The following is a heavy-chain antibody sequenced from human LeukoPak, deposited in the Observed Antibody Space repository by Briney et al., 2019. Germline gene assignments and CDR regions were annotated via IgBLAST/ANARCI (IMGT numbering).Heavy chain of an antibody. CDR3: ARSYDFWSGYYLSGHYYYMDV. J-gene: IGHJ6*03. CDR1: GGSFSGYY. Sequence: SETLSLTCAVYGGSFSGYYWSWIRQPPGKGLEWIGEINHSGSTNYNPSLKSRVTISVDTSKNQFSLKLSSVTAADTAVYYCARSYDFWSGYYLSGHYYYMDVWGKGTTVTVSS. V-gene: IGHV4-34*01. D-gene: IGHD3-3*01. CDR2: INHSGST.